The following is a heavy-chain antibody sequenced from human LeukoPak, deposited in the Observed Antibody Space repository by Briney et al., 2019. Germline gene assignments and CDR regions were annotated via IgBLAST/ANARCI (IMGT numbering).Heavy chain of an antibody. CDR3: ATGGITATRHFDY. CDR2: FDPEDGET. Sequence: ASVKVSCKASGYTFSIYNMHWVRQAPGKGLEWMGGFDPEDGETIYAQKFQGRVTMTEDTSTDTAYMELSSLRSEDTAVYYCATGGITATRHFDYWGQGTLVTVSS. D-gene: IGHD1-20*01. J-gene: IGHJ4*02. CDR1: GYTFSIYN. V-gene: IGHV1-24*01.